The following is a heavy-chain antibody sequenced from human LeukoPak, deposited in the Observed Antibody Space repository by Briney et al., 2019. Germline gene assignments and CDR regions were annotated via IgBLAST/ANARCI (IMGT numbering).Heavy chain of an antibody. Sequence: PGGSLRLSCAASGFTFSSYAMSRVRQAPGKGLEWVSAISGSGGSTYYADSVKGRFTISRDNSKNTLYLQMNSLRAEDTAVYYCAKTLPYYDFWSGYLDAFDIWGQGTMVTVSS. CDR2: ISGSGGST. D-gene: IGHD3-3*01. CDR3: AKTLPYYDFWSGYLDAFDI. CDR1: GFTFSSYA. J-gene: IGHJ3*02. V-gene: IGHV3-23*01.